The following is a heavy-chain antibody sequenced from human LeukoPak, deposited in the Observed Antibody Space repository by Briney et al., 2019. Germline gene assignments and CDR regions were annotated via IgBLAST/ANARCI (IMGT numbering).Heavy chain of an antibody. D-gene: IGHD1-26*01. J-gene: IGHJ4*02. CDR3: ARSRYSGSYADFDY. V-gene: IGHV4-4*07. Sequence: PSETLSLTCTVSGVSISSYYWTWIRQPAGKGLEWIGRIYTSGSTNYNPSLKSRVTMSVDTSKNQFSLKLSSVTAADTAVYYCARSRYSGSYADFDYWGQGTLVTVSS. CDR2: IYTSGST. CDR1: GVSISSYY.